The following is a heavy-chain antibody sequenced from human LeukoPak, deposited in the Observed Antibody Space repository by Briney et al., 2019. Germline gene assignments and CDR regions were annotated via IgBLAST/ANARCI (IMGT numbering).Heavy chain of an antibody. J-gene: IGHJ4*02. CDR2: INPDGNKK. D-gene: IGHD5-18*01. CDR1: GLTFSSSW. V-gene: IGHV3-7*01. CDR3: ARDLAYSRLDY. Sequence: GGSLRLSCAVSGLTFSSSWMDWVRQAPGKGLEWVASINPDGNKKYSADSVKGRFTISRDNAENSLYLQMNSLRVEGTAFYYCARDLAYSRLDYWGQGMLVTVSS.